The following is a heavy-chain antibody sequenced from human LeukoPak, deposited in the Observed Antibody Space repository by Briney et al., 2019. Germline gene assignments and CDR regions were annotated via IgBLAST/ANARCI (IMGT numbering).Heavy chain of an antibody. D-gene: IGHD2-2*01. CDR3: ARVPPEVPAAIPYCYYGMDV. CDR1: GGSISSYY. J-gene: IGHJ6*02. Sequence: PSETLSLTCTVSGGSISSYYWSWIRQPAGKGLEWIGRIYTSGSTNYNPSLKSRVTMSVDTSKNQFSLKLSSVTAADTAVYYCARVPPEVPAAIPYCYYGMDVWGQGTTVTVSS. CDR2: IYTSGST. V-gene: IGHV4-4*07.